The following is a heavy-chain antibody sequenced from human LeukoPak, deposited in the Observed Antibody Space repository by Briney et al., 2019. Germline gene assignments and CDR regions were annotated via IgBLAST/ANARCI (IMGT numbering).Heavy chain of an antibody. Sequence: SETLSLTCTVSGGSISSTSYYWGWIRQPPGKGLEWIGSIYYSGSTHYNPSLKSRVTISVDTSKNQFSLKLSSVTAADTAVYYCARGGKYFDWLLTSSYNWFDPWGQGTLVTVSS. CDR3: ARGGKYFDWLLTSSYNWFDP. CDR1: GGSISSTSYY. D-gene: IGHD3-9*01. J-gene: IGHJ5*02. V-gene: IGHV4-39*07. CDR2: IYYSGST.